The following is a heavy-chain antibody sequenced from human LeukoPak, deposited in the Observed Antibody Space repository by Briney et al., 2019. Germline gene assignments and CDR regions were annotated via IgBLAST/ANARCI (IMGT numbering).Heavy chain of an antibody. J-gene: IGHJ4*02. V-gene: IGHV1-46*01. Sequence: ASVKVSCKASGYTFTSNYTHWVRQAPGQGLEWMGMIYPRDGSTSYAQKFQGRVTVTRDTSTSTVHMELSGLRSEDTAVYYCARDQEGFDYWGQGTPVTVSS. CDR3: ARDQEGFDY. CDR1: GYTFTSNY. CDR2: IYPRDGST.